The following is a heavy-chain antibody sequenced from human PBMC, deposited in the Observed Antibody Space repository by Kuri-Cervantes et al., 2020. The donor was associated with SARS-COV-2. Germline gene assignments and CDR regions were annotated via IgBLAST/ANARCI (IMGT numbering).Heavy chain of an antibody. CDR2: ISSSSSYI. CDR1: GFTFSSYS. V-gene: IGHV3-21*01. J-gene: IGHJ6*02. Sequence: GGSLRLSCAASGFTFSSYSMNWVRQAPGKGLEWVSSISSSSSYIYYADSVKGRFTISRDNAKNSLYLQMNSLRAEDTAVHYCAVDFWSGYSLRIGGAPGYGMDVWGQGTTVTVSS. D-gene: IGHD3-3*01. CDR3: AVDFWSGYSLRIGGAPGYGMDV.